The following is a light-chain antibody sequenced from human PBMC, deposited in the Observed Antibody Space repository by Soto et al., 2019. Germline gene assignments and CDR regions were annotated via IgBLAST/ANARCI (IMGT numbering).Light chain of an antibody. CDR2: GAS. CDR3: QQYNSYPIT. V-gene: IGKV1-16*01. CDR1: QDISSF. Sequence: DLQMTQSPSPLSASVGDRVTITCRASQDISSFLVWFQQKPGKAPKPLIYGASILQSGVPSRFSGSGSGTDFTLTISSLQSEDFATYYCQQYNSYPITFGQGTRLEIK. J-gene: IGKJ5*01.